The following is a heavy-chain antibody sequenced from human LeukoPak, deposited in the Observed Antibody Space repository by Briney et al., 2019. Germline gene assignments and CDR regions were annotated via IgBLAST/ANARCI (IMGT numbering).Heavy chain of an antibody. Sequence: PGGSLRLSCAASAFTFSSYGMHWVRQAPGKGLEWVAFIRYDGTNKYYADSVKGRFTISRDNSKNTLYLQTNSLRAEDTAVYYCAKDEIVGDFWSGLPGYWGQGTLVTVSS. V-gene: IGHV3-30*02. CDR2: IRYDGTNK. CDR1: AFTFSSYG. CDR3: AKDEIVGDFWSGLPGY. J-gene: IGHJ4*02. D-gene: IGHD3-3*01.